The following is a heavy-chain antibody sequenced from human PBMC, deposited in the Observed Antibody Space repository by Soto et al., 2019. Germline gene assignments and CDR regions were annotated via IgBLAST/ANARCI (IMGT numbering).Heavy chain of an antibody. CDR3: ARFGQYRTSAGQLDY. V-gene: IGHV1-2*02. J-gene: IGHJ4*02. D-gene: IGHD6-6*01. Sequence: QVQLVQSGTEMKEPGASVKVSCKASEYTFGAHYIHWVRQAPGQGLEWMGWINPSNGDTNFTQNFQGRVTMTRDTSITTAYMELKSLRSDDTAVYFCARFGQYRTSAGQLDYWGQGTLVTVSS. CDR1: EYTFGAHY. CDR2: INPSNGDT.